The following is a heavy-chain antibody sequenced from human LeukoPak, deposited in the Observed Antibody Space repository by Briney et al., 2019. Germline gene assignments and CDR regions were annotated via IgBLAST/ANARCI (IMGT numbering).Heavy chain of an antibody. J-gene: IGHJ3*02. V-gene: IGHV3-21*01. CDR2: ISTSSSYI. CDR3: ARVFPRLGIALDAFDI. CDR1: GFTFSSYT. Sequence: GGSLRLPCAASGFTFSSYTMNWVRQAPGKGLEWVSSISTSSSYIYYADSVKGRFTISRDNAKNSLYLQMNSLRAEDTAVYYCARVFPRLGIALDAFDIWGQGTMVTVSS. D-gene: IGHD3-16*01.